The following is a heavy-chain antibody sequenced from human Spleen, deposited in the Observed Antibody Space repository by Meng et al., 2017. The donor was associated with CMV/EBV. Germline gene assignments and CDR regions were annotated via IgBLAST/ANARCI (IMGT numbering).Heavy chain of an antibody. J-gene: IGHJ6*02. CDR3: AKDYGGISSADYYYGMDV. CDR2: ISWDGGST. Sequence: GESLKISCAASGFTFDDYAMHWVRQAPGKGLEWVSLISWDGGSTYYADSVKGRFTISRDNSKNTLYLQMSSLRAEDTSVYYCAKDYGGISSADYYYGMDVWGQGTTVTVSS. CDR1: GFTFDDYA. D-gene: IGHD6-6*01. V-gene: IGHV3-43D*03.